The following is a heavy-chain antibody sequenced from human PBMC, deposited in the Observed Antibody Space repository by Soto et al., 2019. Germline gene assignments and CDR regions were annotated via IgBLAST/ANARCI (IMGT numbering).Heavy chain of an antibody. Sequence: SETLSLTCTVSGGSISRGGYYWSWIRQHPGKGPEWIGYIYYSGSTYYNPSLKSRVTISVDTSKNQFSLKLSSVTAADTAVYYCARSFGVAEAGPFDYWGQGTLVTVSS. V-gene: IGHV4-31*03. CDR3: ARSFGVAEAGPFDY. CDR2: IYYSGST. D-gene: IGHD6-13*01. CDR1: GGSISRGGYY. J-gene: IGHJ4*02.